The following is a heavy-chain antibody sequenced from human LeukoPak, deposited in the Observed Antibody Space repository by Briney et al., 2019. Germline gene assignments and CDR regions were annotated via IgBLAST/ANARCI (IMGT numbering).Heavy chain of an antibody. CDR2: SYYSGST. CDR3: ASARSGAVAATVLDY. D-gene: IGHD6-19*01. V-gene: IGHV4-59*06. Sequence: PSETLSLTCTVSGGSISSYYWSWIRQHPGRGLEWIGYSYYSGSTDYNPSLKRRVTISVDTSKNQFSLRLSSVTAADTAVYYCASARSGAVAATVLDYWGQGTLVTVSS. CDR1: GGSISSYY. J-gene: IGHJ4*02.